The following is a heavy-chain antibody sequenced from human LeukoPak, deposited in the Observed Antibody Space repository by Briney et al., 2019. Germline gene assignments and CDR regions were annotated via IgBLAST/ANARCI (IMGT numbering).Heavy chain of an antibody. CDR3: ARVGVAGPFDY. Sequence: SVEVSCKASGGTFSSYAISWVRQAPGQGLEWMGGIIPIFGTANYAQKFQGRVTITTDESTSTAYVELSSLRSEDTAVYYCARVGVAGPFDYWGQGTPVTVSS. CDR2: IIPIFGTA. V-gene: IGHV1-69*05. J-gene: IGHJ4*02. D-gene: IGHD6-19*01. CDR1: GGTFSSYA.